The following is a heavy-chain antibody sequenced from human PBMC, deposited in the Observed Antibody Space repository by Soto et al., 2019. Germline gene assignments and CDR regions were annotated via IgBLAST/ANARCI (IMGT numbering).Heavy chain of an antibody. Sequence: QVELVQSGAEVKKPGASVKVSCKASGYTFSSYGISWVRQAPGQGREWMGWISAYNGNTNYAQKLQGRVTMTTDTSRRTAYLELRSQRSDDTPVNYCARDVPNIVVIPAALGDNWFDPWRQGTLVTVSS. D-gene: IGHD2-2*01. CDR1: GYTFSSYG. V-gene: IGHV1-18*01. J-gene: IGHJ5*02. CDR2: ISAYNGNT. CDR3: ARDVPNIVVIPAALGDNWFDP.